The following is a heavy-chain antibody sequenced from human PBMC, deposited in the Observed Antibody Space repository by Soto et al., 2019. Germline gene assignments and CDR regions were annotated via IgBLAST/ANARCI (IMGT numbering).Heavy chain of an antibody. V-gene: IGHV2-26*01. CDR1: GFSLSNARMG. D-gene: IGHD2-2*01. CDR3: ARSRYCASTDCYGLIPPFDN. Sequence: QVTLKESGPVLVNPTETLTLTCTVSGFSLSNARMGVSWIRQPPGKALEWLAHIFSSGEKSYSTSLKSRLTISMDTSKSQVVLTMTNMDPVDTATYYCARSRYCASTDCYGLIPPFDNWGPGTLATVSS. CDR2: IFSSGEK. J-gene: IGHJ4*02.